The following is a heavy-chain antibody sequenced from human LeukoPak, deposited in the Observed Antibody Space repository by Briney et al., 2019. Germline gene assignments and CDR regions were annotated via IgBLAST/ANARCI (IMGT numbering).Heavy chain of an antibody. J-gene: IGHJ4*02. CDR2: IKQDGSQK. Sequence: GGSLRLSCAASGFTFGNFWMTWVRQAPGKGLEWVAIIKQDGSQKYYVDSVKGRFTISRDNARNSLYLQMNSLRAEDTAVYWAVAGTTYWGQGTLVTVSS. CDR3: VAGTTY. D-gene: IGHD6-19*01. CDR1: GFTFGNFW. V-gene: IGHV3-7*05.